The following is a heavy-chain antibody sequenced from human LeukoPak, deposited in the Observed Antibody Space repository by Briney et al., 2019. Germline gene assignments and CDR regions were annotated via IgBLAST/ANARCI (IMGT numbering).Heavy chain of an antibody. V-gene: IGHV1-2*02. CDR3: VRDRPHNWFDP. Sequence: ASVKVSCKASGYTFSGYYIHWVRQAPGQGLEWMGLIKPDSGDTNYAQKFQGRVTKTRDTSITTAYMELNRLTSDDTAVYYCVRDRPHNWFDPWGQGTLVTVSS. CDR1: GYTFSGYY. CDR2: IKPDSGDT. J-gene: IGHJ5*02.